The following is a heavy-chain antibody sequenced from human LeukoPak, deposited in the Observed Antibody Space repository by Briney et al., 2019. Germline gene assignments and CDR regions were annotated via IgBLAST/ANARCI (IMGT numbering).Heavy chain of an antibody. D-gene: IGHD6-13*01. CDR2: INSDGSII. Sequence: GGSLRLSCAASGFNFSPYWMHWARQVPGKGPMWVSRINSDGSIINYADSVKGRFTVSRDNAKNTLYLQMNSLRAEDTAVYYCAKDQVGFAAAAAPDYWGQGTLVTVSS. V-gene: IGHV3-74*01. CDR3: AKDQVGFAAAAAPDY. CDR1: GFNFSPYW. J-gene: IGHJ4*02.